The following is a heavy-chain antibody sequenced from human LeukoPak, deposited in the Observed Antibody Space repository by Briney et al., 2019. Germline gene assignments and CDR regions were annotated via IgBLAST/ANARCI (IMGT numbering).Heavy chain of an antibody. CDR1: GFTFSSYG. CDR2: IWYDGSNK. CDR3: ARDHYLVLEWPVPSGYFDY. D-gene: IGHD3-3*01. Sequence: GGSLRLSCAASGFTFSSYGMHWVRQAPGKGLEWVAVIWYDGSNKYYADSVKGRFTISRDNSKNTPYLQMNSLRAEDTAVYYCARDHYLVLEWPVPSGYFDYWGQGTLVTVSS. V-gene: IGHV3-33*01. J-gene: IGHJ4*02.